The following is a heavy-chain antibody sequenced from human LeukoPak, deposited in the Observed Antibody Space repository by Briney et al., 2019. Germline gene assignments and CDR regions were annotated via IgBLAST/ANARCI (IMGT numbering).Heavy chain of an antibody. Sequence: SSETLSLTCTVSGGSISSYYWSWIRQPPGKGLEWIGYIYYSGSTNYNPSLKSRVTISVDTSKNQFSLKLSSVTAADTAVYYCARTMRGSAQRRAYYYYMDVWGKGTTVTISS. CDR2: IYYSGST. CDR3: ARTMRGSAQRRAYYYYMDV. CDR1: GGSISSYY. D-gene: IGHD3-10*01. V-gene: IGHV4-59*12. J-gene: IGHJ6*03.